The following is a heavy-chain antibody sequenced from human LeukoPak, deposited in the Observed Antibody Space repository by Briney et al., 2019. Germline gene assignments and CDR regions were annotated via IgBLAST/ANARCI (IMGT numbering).Heavy chain of an antibody. CDR1: SGSISTSNYY. CDR3: ARYIAAAIPYWYFDL. J-gene: IGHJ2*01. CDR2: INHSGST. Sequence: SETLSLTCTVSSGSISTSNYYWSWIRQPPGKGLEWIGEINHSGSTNYNPSLKSRVTISVDTSKNQFSLKLSSVTAADTAVYYCARYIAAAIPYWYFDLWGRGTLVTVSS. V-gene: IGHV4-39*07. D-gene: IGHD6-13*01.